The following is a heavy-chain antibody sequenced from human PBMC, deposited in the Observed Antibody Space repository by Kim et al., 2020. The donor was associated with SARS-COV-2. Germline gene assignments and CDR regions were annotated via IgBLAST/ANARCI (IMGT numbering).Heavy chain of an antibody. CDR3: ARDKYYYDSSGYSDY. V-gene: IGHV3-7*01. Sequence: DPVKGRFTITRDNAKNSLYLQMNSLRAEDTAVYYCARDKYYYDSSGYSDYWGQGTLVTVSS. D-gene: IGHD3-22*01. J-gene: IGHJ4*02.